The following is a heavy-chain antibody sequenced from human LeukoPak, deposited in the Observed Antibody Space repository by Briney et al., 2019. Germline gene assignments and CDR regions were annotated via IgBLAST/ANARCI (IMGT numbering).Heavy chain of an antibody. V-gene: IGHV3-64*01. CDR2: ISSNGGST. J-gene: IGHJ3*02. Sequence: GGSLRLSCGASGLTFKDSYMNWVRQAPGKGLEYVSAISSNGGSTYYANSVKGRFTISRDNSKNTLYLQMGSLRAEDMAVCYCARCREPNGPNNAFDIWGQGTMVTVSS. CDR1: GLTFKDSY. CDR3: ARCREPNGPNNAFDI. D-gene: IGHD2-8*01.